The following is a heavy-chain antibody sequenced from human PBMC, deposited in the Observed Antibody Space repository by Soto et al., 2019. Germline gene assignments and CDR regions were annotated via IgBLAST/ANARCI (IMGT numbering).Heavy chain of an antibody. J-gene: IGHJ4*02. D-gene: IGHD3-3*01. CDR1: GFTFSNFV. Sequence: GGSLRLSCAGSGFTFSNFVMSWVRQAPGKGLAWVSGISDSGYSSFTADSGKGRFTISRDNSNNVMYLEINSLRAEDTAVYYCAKGGDSWSGYSHYWGPGTMVTVSS. CDR2: ISDSGYSS. V-gene: IGHV3-23*01. CDR3: AKGGDSWSGYSHY.